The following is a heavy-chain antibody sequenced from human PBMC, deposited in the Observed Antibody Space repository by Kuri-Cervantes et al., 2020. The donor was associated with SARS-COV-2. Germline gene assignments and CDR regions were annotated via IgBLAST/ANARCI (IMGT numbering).Heavy chain of an antibody. CDR3: ARAFVVVVAAWRTGMDV. CDR1: GFTFSSCA. CDR2: ISYDGSNE. Sequence: GGSLRLSCAASGFTFSSCAMHWVRLAPGKGLEWVAFISYDGSNEYYADSVKGRFTISRDNSKNTLYLQMNSLRAEDTAVYYCARAFVVVVAAWRTGMDVWGQGTTVTVSS. J-gene: IGHJ6*02. V-gene: IGHV3-30*01. D-gene: IGHD2-15*01.